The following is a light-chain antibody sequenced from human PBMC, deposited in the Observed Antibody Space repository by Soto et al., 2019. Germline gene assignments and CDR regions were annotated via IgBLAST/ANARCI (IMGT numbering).Light chain of an antibody. Sequence: DIQMTQSPSSLSASVGDRVTITCRASQSVRTSLNWYQQKPGKAPKLLIYDASTLQSGVPSRFSGSESGADFTLTISSLQPEDCATYYCQQSHGFPYTFGQGTTLDIK. J-gene: IGKJ2*01. CDR2: DAS. V-gene: IGKV1-39*01. CDR1: QSVRTS. CDR3: QQSHGFPYT.